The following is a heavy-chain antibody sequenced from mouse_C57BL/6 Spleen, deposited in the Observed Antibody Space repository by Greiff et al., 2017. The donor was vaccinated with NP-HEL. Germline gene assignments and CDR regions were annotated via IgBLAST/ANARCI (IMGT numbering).Heavy chain of an antibody. V-gene: IGHV1-63*01. Sequence: VHLVESGAELVRPGTSVKMSCKASGYTFTNYWIGWAKQRPGHGLEWIGDIYPGGGYTNYNEKFKGKATLTADKSSSTAYMQFSSLTSEDSAIYYCARTPDYWGQGTTLTVSS. CDR3: ARTPDY. J-gene: IGHJ2*01. CDR1: GYTFTNYW. CDR2: IYPGGGYT.